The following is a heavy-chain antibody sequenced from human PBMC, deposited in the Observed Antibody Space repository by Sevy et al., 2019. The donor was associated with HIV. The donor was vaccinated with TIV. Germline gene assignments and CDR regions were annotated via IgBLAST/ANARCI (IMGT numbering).Heavy chain of an antibody. J-gene: IGHJ6*02. V-gene: IGHV3-15*01. CDR2: IKSKTDGGTT. Sequence: GGSLRLSCAASGFTFSNAWMSWVRQAPGKGLEWVGRIKSKTDGGTTDYAAPVKGRFTISRDDSKNTLYLQMNSLKTEDTAVYYCTTDSVGSPKDYYYYGMGVWGQGTTVTVSS. CDR3: TTDSVGSPKDYYYYGMGV. CDR1: GFTFSNAW. D-gene: IGHD3-10*01.